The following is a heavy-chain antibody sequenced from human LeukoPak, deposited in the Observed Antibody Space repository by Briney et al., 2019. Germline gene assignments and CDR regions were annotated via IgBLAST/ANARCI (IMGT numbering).Heavy chain of an antibody. V-gene: IGHV1-18*01. CDR1: GYTFTSYG. CDR2: ISAYNGNT. CDR3: ARVKYGSGSYSDEYFQH. J-gene: IGHJ1*01. Sequence: AGSVTVSCKASGYTFTSYGISWVRQAPGQGREWMGWISAYNGNTNYAQKLQGRLTMTTDTSTSTAYMELRSLRSDDTAVYYCARVKYGSGSYSDEYFQHWGQGTLVTVSS. D-gene: IGHD3-10*01.